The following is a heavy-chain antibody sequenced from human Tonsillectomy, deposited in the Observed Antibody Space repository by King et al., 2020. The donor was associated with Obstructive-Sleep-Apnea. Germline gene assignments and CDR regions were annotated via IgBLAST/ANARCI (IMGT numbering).Heavy chain of an antibody. J-gene: IGHJ3*02. CDR2: VSNKAFNYAT. CDR3: TTLDQLLPTGDAFDI. CDR1: GFSFSGAA. V-gene: IGHV3-73*01. D-gene: IGHD1-1*01. Sequence: VQLVESGGGLVQPGGSLKLSCAASGFSFSGAAMHWVRQASGKGLEWVGRVSNKAFNYATTYAASVKGRFTISRNDSKSTAYLQMTSLKTEDTAVYFCTTLDQLLPTGDAFDIWGQGTTVTVSS.